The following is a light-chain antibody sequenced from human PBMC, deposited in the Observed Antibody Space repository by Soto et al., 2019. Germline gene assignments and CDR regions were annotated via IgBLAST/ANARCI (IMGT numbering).Light chain of an antibody. J-gene: IGKJ1*01. CDR1: ESISSF. CDR3: QQSYSARWT. CDR2: GAA. Sequence: DIQMHQSPYTLSASVGDRVTITCRASESISSFLIWYQQTPGKAPKVLIYGAANLQTGVPSRFSGSGSGTDFTLTIDSLQPEDFAIYYCQQSYSARWTFGQGTKVEIK. V-gene: IGKV1-39*01.